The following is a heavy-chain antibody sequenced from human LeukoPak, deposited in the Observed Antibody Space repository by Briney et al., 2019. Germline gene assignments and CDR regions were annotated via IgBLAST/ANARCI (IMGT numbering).Heavy chain of an antibody. V-gene: IGHV2-5*01. J-gene: IGHJ4*02. D-gene: IGHD3-3*02. CDR3: AQEERYIFHLIDN. CDR1: GFSVRSSGVG. CDR2: IYWNDDK. Sequence: SGPTLPKLTQPLTLPCHFYGFSVRSSGVGVGWIRQPPGKALEWLALIYWNDDKRYNPSLKTRLTIVKATSKNQVVLTMTNMVPVGTATYECAQEERYIFHLIDNWGQGTLVTVSS.